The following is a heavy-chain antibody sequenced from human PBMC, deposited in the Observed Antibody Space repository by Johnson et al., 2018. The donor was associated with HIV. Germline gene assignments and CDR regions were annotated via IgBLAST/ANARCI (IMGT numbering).Heavy chain of an antibody. CDR2: ISYDGSNK. D-gene: IGHD2-15*01. CDR3: ASRPGGDFCSGGSCRPNPYDGFDI. CDR1: GFTFSSYA. V-gene: IGHV3-30*04. Sequence: QVQLVESGGGVVRPGGSLRLSCAASGFTFSSYAMHWVRQAPGKGLEWVAVISYDGSNKYYADSVKGRFTISRDNSKNTLYLQMNSLRAEDTAVYYCASRPGGDFCSGGSCRPNPYDGFDIWGQGTKVTVSS. J-gene: IGHJ3*02.